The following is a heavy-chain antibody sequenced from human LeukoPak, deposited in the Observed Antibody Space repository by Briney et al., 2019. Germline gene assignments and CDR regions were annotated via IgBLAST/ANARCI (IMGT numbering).Heavy chain of an antibody. J-gene: IGHJ4*02. D-gene: IGHD3-22*01. CDR1: GGSFSGYY. V-gene: IGHV4-34*01. CDR2: INHSGST. CDR3: ARGDTMMGFDY. Sequence: SETLSLTCAVYGGSFSGYYWSWIRQPPGKGLEWIGEINHSGSTNYNPSLKSRVTISVGTSKNQFSLKLSSVTAADTAVYYCARGDTMMGFDYWGQGTLVTVSS.